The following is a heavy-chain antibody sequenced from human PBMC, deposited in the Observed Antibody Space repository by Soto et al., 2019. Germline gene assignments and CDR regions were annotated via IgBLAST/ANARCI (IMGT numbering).Heavy chain of an antibody. CDR3: ARGYGSSGYFHYYYYYGMDV. V-gene: IGHV1-69*13. CDR1: GGTFSSYA. D-gene: IGHD3-22*01. Sequence: ASVKVSCKASGGTFSSYAISWVRQAPGQGLEWMGGIIPIFGTANYAQKFQGRVTITADESTSTAYMELSSLRSEDTAVYYCARGYGSSGYFHYYYYYGMDVWGQGTTVTVSS. CDR2: IIPIFGTA. J-gene: IGHJ6*02.